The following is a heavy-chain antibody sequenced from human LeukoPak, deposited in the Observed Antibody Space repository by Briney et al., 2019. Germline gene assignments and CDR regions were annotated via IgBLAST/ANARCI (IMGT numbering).Heavy chain of an antibody. CDR2: IYSTGRV. Sequence: SETLSLTCTVSGVSLTSGTYYWTWLRQPAGKGLEWLGRIYSTGRVNYNPSLKSRVTMLLDTSKNHISLKLTSVTAADTAIYFCARASETAMVTLWGQGTLVTVSS. J-gene: IGHJ4*02. CDR1: GVSLTSGTYY. D-gene: IGHD5-18*01. V-gene: IGHV4-61*02. CDR3: ARASETAMVTL.